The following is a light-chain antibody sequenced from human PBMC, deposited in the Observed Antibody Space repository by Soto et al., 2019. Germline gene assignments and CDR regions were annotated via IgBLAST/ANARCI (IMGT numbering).Light chain of an antibody. Sequence: QSVLTQPPSVSEAPRQRVTISCSGSSSNIGNNDVNWYQQLPGKAPKLLIYYDDLLPSGVSDRFSGSKSGTSASLAISGLQSEDEADYYCAAWEDSMNGYVFGTGTKLTVL. J-gene: IGLJ1*01. CDR2: YDD. CDR3: AAWEDSMNGYV. V-gene: IGLV1-36*01. CDR1: SSNIGNND.